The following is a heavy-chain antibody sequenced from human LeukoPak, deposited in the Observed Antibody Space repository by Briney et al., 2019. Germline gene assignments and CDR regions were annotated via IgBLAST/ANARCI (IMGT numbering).Heavy chain of an antibody. CDR3: ASYDSSGYNGFDP. V-gene: IGHV4-4*07. CDR2: IYISGST. CDR1: GGSISSYN. Sequence: SETLSLTCTVSGGSISSYNWSWIRQPAGKGLEWIGRIYISGSTNYNPSLKSRVTMSVDTSKNQFSLKLSSVTAADTAVYYCASYDSSGYNGFDPWGQGTLVTVSS. J-gene: IGHJ5*02. D-gene: IGHD3-22*01.